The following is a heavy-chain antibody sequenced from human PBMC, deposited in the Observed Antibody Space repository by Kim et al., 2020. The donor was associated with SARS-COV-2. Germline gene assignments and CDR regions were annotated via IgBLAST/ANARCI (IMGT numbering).Heavy chain of an antibody. J-gene: IGHJ2*01. V-gene: IGHV4-39*01. CDR1: GGSISSSSYY. D-gene: IGHD3-3*01. Sequence: SETLSLTCTVSGGSISSSSYYWGWIRQPPGKGLEWIGSIYYSGSTYYNPSLKSRVTISVDTSKNQFSLKLSSVTAADTAVYYCASLSRITIFRVVITGGYFDLWGRGTLVTVSS. CDR2: IYYSGST. CDR3: ASLSRITIFRVVITGGYFDL.